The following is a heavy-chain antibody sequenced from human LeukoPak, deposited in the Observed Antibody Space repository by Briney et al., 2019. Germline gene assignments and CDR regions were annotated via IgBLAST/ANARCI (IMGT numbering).Heavy chain of an antibody. CDR2: ISAYNGNT. CDR1: GYTFTSYG. V-gene: IGHV1-18*01. J-gene: IGHJ4*02. D-gene: IGHD3-22*01. Sequence: GASVKVSCKASGYTFTSYGISWVRQAPGQGLEWMGWISAYNGNTNYAQKLQGRVTMTTDTSTSTAYMELRSLRSDDTAVYYCARIPIWSSSVYYYDSSGYYWAVDYWAQGTLVTVSS. CDR3: ARIPIWSSSVYYYDSSGYYWAVDY.